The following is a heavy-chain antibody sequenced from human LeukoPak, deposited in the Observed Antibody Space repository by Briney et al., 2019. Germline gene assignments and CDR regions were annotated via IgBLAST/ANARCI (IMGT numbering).Heavy chain of an antibody. CDR2: ISSTSETI. CDR3: ARDRVGGSFDF. Sequence: GGSLRLSCAASGFAFSSYAMNWVRQAPGKGLEWVSFISSTSETIYYADSMKGRFTSSRDNAENSLYLQMRSLRADDTAVYYCARDRVGGSFDFWGQGTLVTVSS. CDR1: GFAFSSYA. D-gene: IGHD6-19*01. V-gene: IGHV3-48*01. J-gene: IGHJ4*02.